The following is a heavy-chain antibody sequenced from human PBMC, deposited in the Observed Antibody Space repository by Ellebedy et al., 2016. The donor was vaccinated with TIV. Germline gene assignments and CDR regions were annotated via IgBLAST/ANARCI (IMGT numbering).Heavy chain of an antibody. V-gene: IGHV3-23*01. CDR1: GFTFINFA. J-gene: IGHJ4*02. D-gene: IGHD1-26*01. CDR3: AKEGPVREFDY. CDR2: ISGGGGDT. Sequence: GESLKISXAASGFTFINFAMTWVRQAPGKGLEWVSTISGGGGDTYFADSVKGRFTISRDNSKNTLYLQMNSLRAEDTAVYYCAKEGPVREFDYWGQGTLVTVSS.